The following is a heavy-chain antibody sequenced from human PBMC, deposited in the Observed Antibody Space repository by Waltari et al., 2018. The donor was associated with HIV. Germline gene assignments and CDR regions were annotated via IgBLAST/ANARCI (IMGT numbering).Heavy chain of an antibody. V-gene: IGHV3-33*01. CDR2: FWSDGAEI. CDR3: ARGYSSSRWIPLYH. D-gene: IGHD6-6*01. CDR1: GFPFSTFA. Sequence: QVQLVESGGGVVQPGTSLTLSCAGSGFPFSTFAIHWVRQSTGKGLEWLAVFWSDGAEISYADSVKGRFTVSKDSSQKTLYLHLTSLRAEDTALYYCARGYSSSRWIPLYHWGRGTLVTVSS. J-gene: IGHJ4*02.